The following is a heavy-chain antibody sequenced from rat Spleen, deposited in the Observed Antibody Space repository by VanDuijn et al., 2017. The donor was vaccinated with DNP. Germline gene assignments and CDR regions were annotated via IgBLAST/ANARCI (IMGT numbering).Heavy chain of an antibody. D-gene: IGHD1-4*01. Sequence: EVQLVESGGGLVQPGRSLKLSCAASGFSFSDYYMAWVRQAPTKGLEWVASISYDSGTTYYRDSVKGRFTISRDDAKSSLYLQMNSLKSEDTATYYCARSRLPGYYPFACWGQGTLVTVSS. V-gene: IGHV5-20*01. J-gene: IGHJ3*01. CDR3: ARSRLPGYYPFAC. CDR1: GFSFSDYY. CDR2: ISYDSGTT.